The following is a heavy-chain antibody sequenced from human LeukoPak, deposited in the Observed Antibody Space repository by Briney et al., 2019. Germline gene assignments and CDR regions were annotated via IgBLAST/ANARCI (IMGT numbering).Heavy chain of an antibody. CDR2: IYTSGST. J-gene: IGHJ2*01. Sequence: PSETLSLTCTVSGGSISSYYWSWIRQPAGRGLEWIGRIYTSGSTNYNPSLKSRVTMSVDTSKNQFSLKLSSVTAADTAVYYCARASTIYDSSGYNIPEPNWYFDLWGRGTLVTVSS. CDR1: GGSISSYY. CDR3: ARASTIYDSSGYNIPEPNWYFDL. D-gene: IGHD3-22*01. V-gene: IGHV4-4*07.